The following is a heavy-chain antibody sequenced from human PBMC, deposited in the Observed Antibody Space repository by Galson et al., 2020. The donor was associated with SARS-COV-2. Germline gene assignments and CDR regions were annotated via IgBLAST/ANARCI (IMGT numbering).Heavy chain of an antibody. CDR3: AKLPGVDGDYVRDY. V-gene: IGHV3-9*01. CDR2: ISWNSGSI. D-gene: IGHD4-17*01. J-gene: IGHJ4*02. Sequence: SLKISCAASGFTFDDYAMHWVRQAPGKGLEWVSGISWNSGSIGYADSVKGRFTISRVNAKNSLYLQMNSLRAEDTALYYCAKLPGVDGDYVRDYWGQGTLVTVSS. CDR1: GFTFDDYA.